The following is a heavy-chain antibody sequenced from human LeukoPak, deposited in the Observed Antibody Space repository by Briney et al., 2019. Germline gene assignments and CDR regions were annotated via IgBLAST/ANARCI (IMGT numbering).Heavy chain of an antibody. CDR2: ISGYNGET. J-gene: IGHJ5*01. V-gene: IGHV1-18*01. Sequence: ASVKVSCKAAGYTFSNFGISWVRQAPGQGLEWMGWISGYNGETNYAQKFQGRVTMTTDTSANTAYMEVRSLRSDDTAVYYCARDYEIAVRYDCFDSWGQGTLVIVSS. D-gene: IGHD6-6*01. CDR1: GYTFSNFG. CDR3: ARDYEIAVRYDCFDS.